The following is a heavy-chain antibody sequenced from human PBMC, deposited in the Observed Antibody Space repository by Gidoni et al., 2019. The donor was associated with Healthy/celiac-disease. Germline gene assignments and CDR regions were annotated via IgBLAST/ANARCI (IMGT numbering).Heavy chain of an antibody. V-gene: IGHV1-58*01. Sequence: QMQLVQSGPEVKKPGTSVKVSCKASGFTFTSSAVQWVRQARGQRLEWIGWIVVGSGNTNYAQKFQERVTITRDMSASTAYMELSSLRSEDTAVYYCAAGRDSSSWYVAPLQKYYYYMDVWGKGTTVTVSS. CDR3: AAGRDSSSWYVAPLQKYYYYMDV. D-gene: IGHD6-13*01. CDR2: IVVGSGNT. CDR1: GFTFTSSA. J-gene: IGHJ6*03.